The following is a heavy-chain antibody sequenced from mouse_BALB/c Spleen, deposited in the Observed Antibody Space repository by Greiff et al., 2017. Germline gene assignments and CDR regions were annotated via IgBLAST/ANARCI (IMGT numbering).Heavy chain of an antibody. CDR2: IYPGNSDT. Sequence: ESGTVLARPGASVKMSCKASGYTFTSYWMHWVKQRPGQGLEWIGAIYPGNSDTSYNQKFKGKAKLTAVTSTSTAYMELSSLTNEDSAVYYCTKGFDGYYDAMDYWGQGTSVTVSS. CDR3: TKGFDGYYDAMDY. CDR1: GYTFTSYW. J-gene: IGHJ4*01. V-gene: IGHV1-5*01. D-gene: IGHD2-3*01.